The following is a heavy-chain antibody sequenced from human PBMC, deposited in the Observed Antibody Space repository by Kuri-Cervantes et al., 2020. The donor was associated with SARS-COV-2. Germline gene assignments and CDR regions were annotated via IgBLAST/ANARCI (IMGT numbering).Heavy chain of an antibody. CDR1: GFTFSSYA. CDR3: AKDDTGDYGPTYFDY. Sequence: GGSLRLSCAASGFTFSSYAMSWVRQAPGKGLEWVSAISGSCGSTYYADSVKGRFTISRDNSKNTLYLRMNSLRAEDTAVYYCAKDDTGDYGPTYFDYWGQGTLVTVSS. D-gene: IGHD4-17*01. V-gene: IGHV3-23*01. CDR2: ISGSCGST. J-gene: IGHJ4*02.